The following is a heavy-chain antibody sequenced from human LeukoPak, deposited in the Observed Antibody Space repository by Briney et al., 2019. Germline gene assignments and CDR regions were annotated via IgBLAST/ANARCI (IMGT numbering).Heavy chain of an antibody. J-gene: IGHJ6*03. V-gene: IGHV3-48*02. CDR2: ISSSSSTK. Sequence: GGSLRLSCADSGFTFSSYSMNWVRQAPGKGLEWVSYISSSSSTKYYADSVKGRFTISRDNAKNSLYLQMNSLRDEDTAVYYCARGLEDSSSWDIGYYYYYMDVWGKGTTVTVSS. CDR3: ARGLEDSSSWDIGYYYYYMDV. CDR1: GFTFSSYS. D-gene: IGHD6-13*01.